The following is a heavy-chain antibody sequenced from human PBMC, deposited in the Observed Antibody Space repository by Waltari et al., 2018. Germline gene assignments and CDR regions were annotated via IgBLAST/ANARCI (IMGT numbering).Heavy chain of an antibody. CDR3: ARPMWRTSWKMGEFDP. CDR1: GGAIRGNS. D-gene: IGHD2-2*01. Sequence: QVQLQASVPGLVKPSETLSLTCIVSGGAIRGNSWTWIRQPAGKGLEWIGRIYYSGSTDYNPSLKSRVAMSIDTSKNQFSLKLTSVTVADTAVYYCARPMWRTSWKMGEFDPWGQGTLVAVSS. V-gene: IGHV4-4*07. J-gene: IGHJ5*02. CDR2: IYYSGST.